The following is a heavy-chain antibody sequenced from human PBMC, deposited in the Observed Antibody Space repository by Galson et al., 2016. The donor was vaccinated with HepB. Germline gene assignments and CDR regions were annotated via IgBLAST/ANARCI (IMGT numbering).Heavy chain of an antibody. CDR3: ARLTPDGYNLYFDY. CDR2: IFYSGNT. Sequence: ETLSLTCIVSGDSISSSLYYWGYIRQPPGEGLEWIGTIFYSGNTYYNPSLKSRVTISVDTSKNQFSMKLTSVTAADTAIYYCARLTPDGYNLYFDYWGQGALVTVSS. CDR1: GDSISSSLYY. J-gene: IGHJ4*02. D-gene: IGHD5-24*01. V-gene: IGHV4-39*01.